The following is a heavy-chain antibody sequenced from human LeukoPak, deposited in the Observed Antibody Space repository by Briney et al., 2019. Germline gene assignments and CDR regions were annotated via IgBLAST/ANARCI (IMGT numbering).Heavy chain of an antibody. CDR3: AKDKAPHVCSSTSCYLAEVYYFDY. D-gene: IGHD2-2*01. V-gene: IGHV3-23*01. CDR1: GFTFSSYS. J-gene: IGHJ4*02. CDR2: ISGSGGST. Sequence: PGGSLRLSCAASGFTFSSYSMNWVRQAPGKGLEWVSAISGSGGSTYYADSVKGRFTISRDNSKNTLYLQMNSLRAEDTAVYYCAKDKAPHVCSSTSCYLAEVYYFDYWGQGTLVTVSS.